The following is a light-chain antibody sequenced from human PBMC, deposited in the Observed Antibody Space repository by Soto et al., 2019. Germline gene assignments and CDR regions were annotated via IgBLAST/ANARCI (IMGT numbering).Light chain of an antibody. J-gene: IGKJ1*01. CDR3: QQYGNSPQT. CDR2: EAS. CDR1: QSVSSTY. Sequence: EIVLTQSPGTLSLSPGERATLSCRASQSVSSTYVAWYQQRPGQTPKLLIYEASTRAAGIPDRFSGSGSGTDYTLTICRLEPDDFAVYYCQQYGNSPQTFGQGTKVDIK. V-gene: IGKV3-20*01.